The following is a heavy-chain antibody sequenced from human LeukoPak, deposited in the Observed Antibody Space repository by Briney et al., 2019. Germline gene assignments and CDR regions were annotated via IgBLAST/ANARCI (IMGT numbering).Heavy chain of an antibody. CDR3: ARDSSRRTGLDWFDP. J-gene: IGHJ5*02. CDR1: GGSFSGYY. D-gene: IGHD6-6*01. CDR2: IYTSGST. V-gene: IGHV4-4*07. Sequence: SETLSLTCAVYGGSFSGYYWSWIRQPAGKGLEWIGRIYTSGSTNYNPSLKSRVTISVDTSKNQFSLKLSSVTAADTAVYYCARDSSRRTGLDWFDPWGQGTLVTVSS.